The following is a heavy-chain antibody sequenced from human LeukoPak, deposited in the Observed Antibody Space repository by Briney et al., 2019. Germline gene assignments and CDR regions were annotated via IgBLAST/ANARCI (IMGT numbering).Heavy chain of an antibody. CDR3: ARLIFGVAPYYYYYMDV. Sequence: SETLSLTCTVSGGSISSGSYYWSWIRQPAGKGLEWIGRIYTSGSTNYNPSLKSRVTISVDTSKNQFSLKLSSVTAADTAVYYCARLIFGVAPYYYYYMDVWGKGTTVTVSS. CDR1: GGSISSGSYY. J-gene: IGHJ6*03. D-gene: IGHD3-3*01. CDR2: IYTSGST. V-gene: IGHV4-61*02.